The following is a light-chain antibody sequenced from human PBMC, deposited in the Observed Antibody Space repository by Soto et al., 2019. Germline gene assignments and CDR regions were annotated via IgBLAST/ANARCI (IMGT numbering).Light chain of an antibody. CDR3: QQRNNCTPIT. J-gene: IGKJ5*01. V-gene: IGKV3-11*01. CDR2: DAS. Sequence: EIVLTQSPATLSLSPGERATLSCRASQSVSTYLAWYQQKPGQAPRLLIYDASNRATGVPARFSGSGSGTDFTLTISSLEPEYFSFDYCQQRNNCTPITFGEWTRMEIK. CDR1: QSVSTY.